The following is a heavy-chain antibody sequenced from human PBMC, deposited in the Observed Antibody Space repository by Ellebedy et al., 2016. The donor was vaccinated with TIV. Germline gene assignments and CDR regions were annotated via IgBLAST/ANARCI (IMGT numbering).Heavy chain of an antibody. D-gene: IGHD3-10*01. CDR2: ISSSSSYI. V-gene: IGHV3-21*01. Sequence: PGGSLRLSCAASGFTFSSYSMNWVRQAPGKGLEWVSSISSSSSYIYYADSVKGRFTISRDNAKNSLYLQMNSLRAEDTAVYYCAREPGLEYGSGSPHFGLDYWGQGTLVTVSS. J-gene: IGHJ4*02. CDR3: AREPGLEYGSGSPHFGLDY. CDR1: GFTFSSYS.